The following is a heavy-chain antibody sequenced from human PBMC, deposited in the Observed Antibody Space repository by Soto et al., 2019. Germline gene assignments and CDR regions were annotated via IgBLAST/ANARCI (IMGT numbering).Heavy chain of an antibody. D-gene: IGHD3-22*01. J-gene: IGHJ4*02. CDR2: IKSDGSYT. Sequence: GGSLRLSCAASGFTFSTSWMHWVRQAPGKGPVWVSRIKSDGSYTTYADSVKGRFTISRDNAKNTLYLQMNSLRAEDTAVYYCATPGSGYFVNWGQGTLVTVSS. V-gene: IGHV3-74*01. CDR3: ATPGSGYFVN. CDR1: GFTFSTSW.